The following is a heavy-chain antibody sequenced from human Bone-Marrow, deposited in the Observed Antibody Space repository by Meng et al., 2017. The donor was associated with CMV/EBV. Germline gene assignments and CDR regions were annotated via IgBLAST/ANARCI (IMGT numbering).Heavy chain of an antibody. J-gene: IGHJ6*02. V-gene: IGHV3-30*02. D-gene: IGHD2-2*02. CDR1: GFTFSSYG. CDR3: AKDALIVVVPAAIPTAMGYYYGMDV. CDR2: IRYDGSNK. Sequence: GESLKISCAASGFTFSSYGMHWVRQAPGKGLEWVAFIRYDGSNKYYADSVKGRFTISRDNSKNTLYLQMNSLRAEDTAVYYCAKDALIVVVPAAIPTAMGYYYGMDVWGQGTTVTVSS.